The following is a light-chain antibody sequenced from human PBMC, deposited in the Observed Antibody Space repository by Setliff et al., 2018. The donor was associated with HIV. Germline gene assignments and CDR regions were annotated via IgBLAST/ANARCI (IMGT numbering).Light chain of an antibody. CDR2: AVN. J-gene: IGLJ1*01. V-gene: IGLV2-11*01. Sequence: QSALTQPRSVSGSPGQSVTISCSGTSNDIGGYDYVSWYQQHPGQAPKLMVYAVNQRPSGVPDRFSGSKSGNTASLTISGLLAEDEADYYCCSYAGTYSYVFGSGTKVTV. CDR3: CSYAGTYSYV. CDR1: SNDIGGYDY.